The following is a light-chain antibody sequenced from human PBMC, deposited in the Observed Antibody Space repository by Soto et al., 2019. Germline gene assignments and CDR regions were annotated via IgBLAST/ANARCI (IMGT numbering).Light chain of an antibody. CDR3: SSYTSSTTRV. CDR1: SSDVGCYNY. V-gene: IGLV2-14*01. J-gene: IGLJ1*01. CDR2: DVS. Sequence: QSVLTQPTSVSGSPGHSITISCTGTSSDVGCYNYVSWYQQHPGKAPKLMIYDVSNRPSGVSNRFSGSKSGNTASLTISGLQAEDEADYYCSSYTSSTTRVFGTGTKLTVL.